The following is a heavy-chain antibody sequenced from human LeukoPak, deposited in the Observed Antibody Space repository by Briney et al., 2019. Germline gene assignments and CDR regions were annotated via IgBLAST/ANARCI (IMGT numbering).Heavy chain of an antibody. CDR3: AKDRRAGSYDY. Sequence: GGSLRLSCAASGFTFSSYNINWVRQTPGKGLEWLAYISGSGSDIYFADSVKGRFTISRDNAKNSLYLQMNSLRAEDTAVYYCAKDRRAGSYDYWGQGTLVTVSS. J-gene: IGHJ4*02. CDR1: GFTFSSYN. D-gene: IGHD3-10*01. V-gene: IGHV3-21*05. CDR2: ISGSGSDI.